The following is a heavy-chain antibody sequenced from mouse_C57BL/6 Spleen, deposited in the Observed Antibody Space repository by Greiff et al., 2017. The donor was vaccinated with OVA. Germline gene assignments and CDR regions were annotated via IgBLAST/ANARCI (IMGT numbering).Heavy chain of an antibody. D-gene: IGHD1-1*01. V-gene: IGHV1-82*01. J-gene: IGHJ1*03. Sequence: QVQLKESGPELVKPGASVKISCKASGYAFSSSWMNWVKQRPGKGLEWIGRIYPGDGDTNYNGKFKGKATLTADKSSSSAYMQLSSLTSEDSAVYFCARDYYGSDWYFDVWGTGTTVTVSS. CDR2: IYPGDGDT. CDR1: GYAFSSSW. CDR3: ARDYYGSDWYFDV.